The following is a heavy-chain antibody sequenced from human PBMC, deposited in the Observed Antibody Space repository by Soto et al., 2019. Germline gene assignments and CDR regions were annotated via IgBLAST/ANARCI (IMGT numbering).Heavy chain of an antibody. CDR1: GGSFSGYY. CDR2: INHSGST. V-gene: IGHV4-34*01. Sequence: QVQLQQWGAGLLKPSETLSLTCAVYGGSFSGYYWSWIRQPPGKGLEWIGEINHSGSTNYNPSLKSRVTISVDTSKNQFSLKLSSVTAADTAVYYCARGRYYGSGTNHYFDYWGQGTLVTVSS. J-gene: IGHJ4*02. CDR3: ARGRYYGSGTNHYFDY. D-gene: IGHD3-10*01.